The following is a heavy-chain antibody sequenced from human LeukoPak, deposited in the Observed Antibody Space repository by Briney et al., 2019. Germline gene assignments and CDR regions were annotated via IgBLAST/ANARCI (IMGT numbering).Heavy chain of an antibody. V-gene: IGHV3-9*01. CDR2: ISWNSGSI. CDR3: AKVRGSYYGEFDY. D-gene: IGHD1-26*01. J-gene: IGHJ4*02. Sequence: GGSLRLSCAASGFTFDDYAMHWVRQAPGKGLEWVSGISWNSGSIGYADSVEGRFTISRDNAKNSLYLQMNSLRAEDTALYYCAKVRGSYYGEFDYWGQGTLVTVSS. CDR1: GFTFDDYA.